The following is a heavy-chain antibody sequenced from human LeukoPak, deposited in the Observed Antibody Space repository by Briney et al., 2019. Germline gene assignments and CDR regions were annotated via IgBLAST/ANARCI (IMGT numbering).Heavy chain of an antibody. V-gene: IGHV4-59*01. CDR2: IYYSGST. Sequence: SETLSLTCTVSGGSISSYYWSWIRQPPGKGLEWIGYIYYSGSTNYNPSLKSRVTISVDTSKNQFSLKLSSVTAADTAVYYCARYYYCDSSGYHDYWGQGTLVTVSS. D-gene: IGHD3-22*01. CDR3: ARYYYCDSSGYHDY. J-gene: IGHJ4*02. CDR1: GGSISSYY.